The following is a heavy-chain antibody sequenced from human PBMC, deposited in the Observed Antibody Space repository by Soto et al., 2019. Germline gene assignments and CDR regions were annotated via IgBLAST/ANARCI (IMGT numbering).Heavy chain of an antibody. CDR2: ISYDGSNK. Sequence: QVQLVESGGGVVQPGRSLRLSCAASGFTFSSYGMHWVRQAPGKGLERVAVISYDGSNKYYADSVKGRFTISRDNSKNTLYLQMNSLRAEDTAVYYCAKGIGCTNGVCHDYWGQGTLVTVSS. J-gene: IGHJ4*02. V-gene: IGHV3-30*18. CDR3: AKGIGCTNGVCHDY. D-gene: IGHD2-8*01. CDR1: GFTFSSYG.